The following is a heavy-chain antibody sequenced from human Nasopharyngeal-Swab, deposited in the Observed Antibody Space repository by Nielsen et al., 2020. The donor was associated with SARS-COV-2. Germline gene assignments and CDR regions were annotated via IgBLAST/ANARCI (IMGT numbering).Heavy chain of an antibody. CDR1: GITFSSDS. V-gene: IGHV3-21*01. D-gene: IGHD3-22*01. Sequence: GESLKISCEASGITFSSDSMNWVRQAQGKGLEWVSSISSSSSYIYYADSVKGRFTISRDNAKNSLYLQMNSLRAEDTAVYYCARVGGYYDSSGYGGDFDYWGQGTLVTVSS. CDR3: ARVGGYYDSSGYGGDFDY. J-gene: IGHJ4*02. CDR2: ISSSSSYI.